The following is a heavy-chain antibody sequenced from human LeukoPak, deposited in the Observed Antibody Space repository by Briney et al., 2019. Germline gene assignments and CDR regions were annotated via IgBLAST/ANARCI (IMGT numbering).Heavy chain of an antibody. Sequence: GGSLRLSCVASGFTFSSYGMHWVRQAPGKGLEWVAVISYDGSNKYYADSVKGRFTISRDNSKNTLYLQMNSLRAEDTAVYYCAKDRSSVRYYYYGMDVWGQGTTVTVSS. CDR3: AKDRSSVRYYYYGMDV. CDR1: GFTFSSYG. V-gene: IGHV3-30*18. CDR2: ISYDGSNK. J-gene: IGHJ6*02. D-gene: IGHD6-6*01.